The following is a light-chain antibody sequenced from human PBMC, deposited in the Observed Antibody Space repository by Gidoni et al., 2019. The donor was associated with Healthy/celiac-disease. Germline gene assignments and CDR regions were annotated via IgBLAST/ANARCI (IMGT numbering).Light chain of an antibody. CDR3: QQYNNWLYT. Sequence: EIVMTLSPATLSVSPGERATLSCRASQSVNSNLDWYQQKPGQAPRLLIYGASTRATGIPARFSGSGSGTEFTLTISSLQSEDFAVYYCQQYNNWLYTFGQGTKLEIK. J-gene: IGKJ2*01. CDR2: GAS. V-gene: IGKV3-15*01. CDR1: QSVNSN.